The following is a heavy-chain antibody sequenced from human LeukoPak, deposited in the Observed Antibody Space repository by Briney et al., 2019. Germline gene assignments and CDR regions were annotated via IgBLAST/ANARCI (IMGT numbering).Heavy chain of an antibody. CDR3: ARLYCSSASCYTGSSYYFDY. Sequence: GESLKTSCKGSGYSFTNYWIAWVRQMPGKRLEWMGIIYPGDSDTRYSPSFQGQVTISADRSISTAYLQWSSLKASDIAMYYCARLYCSSASCYTGSSYYFDYWGQGTLVTVSS. D-gene: IGHD2-2*02. J-gene: IGHJ4*02. CDR2: IYPGDSDT. V-gene: IGHV5-51*01. CDR1: GYSFTNYW.